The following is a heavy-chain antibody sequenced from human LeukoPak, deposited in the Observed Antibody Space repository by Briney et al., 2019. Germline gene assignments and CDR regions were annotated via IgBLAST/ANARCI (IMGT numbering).Heavy chain of an antibody. D-gene: IGHD5-18*01. V-gene: IGHV4-59*01. CDR2: IHNSGST. Sequence: SETLSLTCTVSGGSISDYYWTWIRQAPGKGLEWIGYIHNSGSTNYNPSLKSRVTMSVDTSKNQFSLRLSSVTAADTAVYYCARDGRIQLWLSWFDPWGQGTLVTVSS. J-gene: IGHJ5*02. CDR3: ARDGRIQLWLSWFDP. CDR1: GGSISDYY.